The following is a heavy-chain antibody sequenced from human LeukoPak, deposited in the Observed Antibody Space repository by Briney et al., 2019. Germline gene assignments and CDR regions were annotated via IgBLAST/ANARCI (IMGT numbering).Heavy chain of an antibody. CDR1: GGSFSGYY. CDR3: ARSYSSGWYVDY. CDR2: INHSGST. V-gene: IGHV4-34*01. Sequence: TSETLSLTCAVYGGSFSGYYWSWIRQPPGKGLEWIGEINHSGSTNYNPSLKSRVTISVDTSKNQFSLKLSSVTAADTAVYYCARSYSSGWYVDYWGQGTLVTVSS. J-gene: IGHJ4*02. D-gene: IGHD6-19*01.